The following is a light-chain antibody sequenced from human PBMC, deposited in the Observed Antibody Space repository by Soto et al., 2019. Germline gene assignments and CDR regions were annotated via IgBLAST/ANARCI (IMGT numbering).Light chain of an antibody. J-gene: IGLJ3*02. V-gene: IGLV4-69*01. CDR3: QTWGTARV. Sequence: QPELTQSPSASASLGASVKLTCTLSSGHSSYAIAWHQQQPEKGPRYLMKLNSDGSHSKGDGIPDRFSGSSSGAERYLTISSLQSEDEADYYCQTWGTARVFGGGTKLTVL. CDR2: LNSDGSH. CDR1: SGHSSYA.